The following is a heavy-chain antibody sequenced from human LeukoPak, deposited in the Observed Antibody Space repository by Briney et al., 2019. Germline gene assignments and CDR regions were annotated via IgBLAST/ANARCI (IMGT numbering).Heavy chain of an antibody. CDR2: INHSGST. D-gene: IGHD3-22*01. V-gene: IGHV4-34*01. CDR3: ARGYYYDSSGYYYRSYYYYMGV. J-gene: IGHJ6*03. Sequence: SETLSLTCAVYGGSFSGYYWSWIRQPPGKGLEWIGEINHSGSTNYNPSLKSRVTISVDTSKNQFSLKLSSVTAADTAVYYCARGYYYDSSGYYYRSYYYYMGVWGKGTTVTISS. CDR1: GGSFSGYY.